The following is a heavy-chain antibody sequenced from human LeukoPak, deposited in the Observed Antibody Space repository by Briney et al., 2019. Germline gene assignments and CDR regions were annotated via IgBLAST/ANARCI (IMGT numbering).Heavy chain of an antibody. D-gene: IGHD1-20*01. V-gene: IGHV4-34*01. CDR3: ARGITVVYYFDL. Sequence: SETLSLTCAVYGGSFSDYSWTWIRRPPGKGLEWIGEIHCTGATNYSPSLKGRVTISPGTSNNQVSLRMKSVTAADTAVYYCARGITVVYYFDLWGRGTLVTVSS. CDR2: IHCTGAT. J-gene: IGHJ2*01. CDR1: GGSFSDYS.